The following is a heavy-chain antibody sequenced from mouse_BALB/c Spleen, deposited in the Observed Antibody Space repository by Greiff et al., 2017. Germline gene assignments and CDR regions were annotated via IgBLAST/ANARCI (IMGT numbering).Heavy chain of an antibody. J-gene: IGHJ2*01. CDR3: AHRYDGDYFDY. CDR2: INPYNGAT. CDR1: GYSFTGYY. Sequence: EVQLQQSGPELVKPGASVKISCKASGYSFTGYYMHWVKQSHVKSLEWIGRINPYNGATSYNQNFKDKASLTVDKSSSTAYMELHSLTSEDSAVYYCAHRYDGDYFDYWGQGTTLTVSS. D-gene: IGHD2-14*01. V-gene: IGHV1-26*01.